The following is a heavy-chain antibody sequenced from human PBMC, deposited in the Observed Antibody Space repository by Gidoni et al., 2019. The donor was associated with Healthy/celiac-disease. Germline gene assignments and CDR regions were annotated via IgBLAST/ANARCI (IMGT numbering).Heavy chain of an antibody. CDR2: IIPIFVTA. CDR1: VGTFSSYA. V-gene: IGHV1-69*01. J-gene: IGHJ6*03. CDR3: ARGDSSGWPNYYYYYMDV. Sequence: QVQLVQSGAEVKKPGSSVKVSCKASVGTFSSYAISWVRQAPGQGLEWRGGIIPIFVTANYAQKFQGRVTITADESTSTAYMELSSLRSEDTAVYYCARGDSSGWPNYYYYYMDVWGKGTTVTVSS. D-gene: IGHD6-19*01.